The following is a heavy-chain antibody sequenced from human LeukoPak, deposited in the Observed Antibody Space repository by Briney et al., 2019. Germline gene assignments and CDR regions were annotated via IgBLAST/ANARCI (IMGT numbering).Heavy chain of an antibody. CDR3: AKDQAGTMVRGVISCFDY. Sequence: GGSLRLSCAASGFTFSSYAMSWVRQAPGKGLEWVSAISGSGGSTYYADPVKGRFTISRDNSKNTLYLQMNSLRAEDTAVYYCAKDQAGTMVRGVISCFDYWGQGTLVTVSS. CDR1: GFTFSSYA. V-gene: IGHV3-23*01. J-gene: IGHJ4*02. D-gene: IGHD3-10*01. CDR2: ISGSGGST.